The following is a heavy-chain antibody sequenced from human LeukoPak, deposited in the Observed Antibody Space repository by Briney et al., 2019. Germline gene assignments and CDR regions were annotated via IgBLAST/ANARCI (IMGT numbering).Heavy chain of an antibody. J-gene: IGHJ4*02. D-gene: IGHD4-11*01. Sequence: PGGSLRLSCAASGFTFSSYSMNWVRQAPGKGLEWVSYISSSSSTIYHADSVKGRFTISRDNAKNSLYLQMNSLRAEDTAVYYCARNYRIDYWGQGTLVTVSS. CDR2: ISSSSSTI. CDR1: GFTFSSYS. V-gene: IGHV3-48*01. CDR3: ARNYRIDY.